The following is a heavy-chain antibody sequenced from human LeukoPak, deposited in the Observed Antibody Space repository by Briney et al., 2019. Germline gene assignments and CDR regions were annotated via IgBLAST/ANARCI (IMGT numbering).Heavy chain of an antibody. CDR2: INSDESTT. D-gene: IGHD4-17*01. V-gene: IGHV3-74*01. CDR3: VTSLDYGDLSYGMDV. CDR1: GFTFSSYW. Sequence: GGSLRLSCTASGFTFSSYWMHWVRQAPGKGLVWVSRINSDESTTNYADSXXGRFTLSRDNAKNTLYLQMNSLRAEDTAVYYCVTSLDYGDLSYGMDVWGQGTTVTVSS. J-gene: IGHJ6*02.